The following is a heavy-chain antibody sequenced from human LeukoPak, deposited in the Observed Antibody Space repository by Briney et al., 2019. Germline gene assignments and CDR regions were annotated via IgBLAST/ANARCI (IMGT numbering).Heavy chain of an antibody. V-gene: IGHV4-39*07. CDR2: IYYSGST. Sequence: SETLSLTCTVSGGSISSSSYYWGWIRQPPGKGLEWIGSIYYSGSTYYNPSLKSRVTISVDTSKNQFSLKLSSVTAADTAVYYCARVSSSWYQDWYYDLWGRGTLVTVSS. J-gene: IGHJ2*01. CDR1: GGSISSSSYY. D-gene: IGHD6-13*01. CDR3: ARVSSSWYQDWYYDL.